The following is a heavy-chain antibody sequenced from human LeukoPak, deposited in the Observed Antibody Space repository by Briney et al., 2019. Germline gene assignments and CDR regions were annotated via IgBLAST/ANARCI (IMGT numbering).Heavy chain of an antibody. CDR1: GGSISSYY. CDR2: IYYSGST. CDR3: ASGNRGYSYGYPDY. Sequence: SETLSLTCTVSGGSISSYYWSWIRQPPGKGLEWIGYIYYSGSTNYNPSLESRVTISVDTSKNQFSLKLSSVTAADTAVYYCASGNRGYSYGYPDYWGQGTLVTVSS. J-gene: IGHJ4*02. V-gene: IGHV4-59*01. D-gene: IGHD5-18*01.